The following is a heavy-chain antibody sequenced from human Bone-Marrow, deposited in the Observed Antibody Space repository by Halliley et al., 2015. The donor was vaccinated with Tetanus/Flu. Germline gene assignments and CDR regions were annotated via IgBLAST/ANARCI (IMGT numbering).Heavy chain of an antibody. CDR3: ARQIAFFDF. J-gene: IGHJ4*02. CDR2: IKEDGSEK. V-gene: IGHV3-7*01. CDR1: GFTFTTYW. Sequence: SLRLSCAASGFTFTTYWMTWVRQAPGKGLEWVASIKEDGSEKHYVDSVKGRFTISRDNAKNSVFLQMKSLRAEDTAVYYCARQIAFFDFWGQGTLVAFSS. D-gene: IGHD2-21*01.